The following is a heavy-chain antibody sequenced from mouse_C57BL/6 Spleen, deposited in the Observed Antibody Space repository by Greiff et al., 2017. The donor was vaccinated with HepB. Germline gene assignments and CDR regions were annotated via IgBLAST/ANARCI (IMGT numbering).Heavy chain of an antibody. CDR1: GISITTGNYR. J-gene: IGHJ4*01. V-gene: IGHV3-5*01. Sequence: EVKLQESGPGLVKPSQTVFLTCTVTGISITTGNYRWSWIRQFPGNKLEWIGYIYYSGTITYNPSLTSRTTITRDTPKNQFFLEMNSLTAEDTATYYCARGGGYYYYAMDYWGQGTSVTVSS. D-gene: IGHD1-1*02. CDR3: ARGGGYYYYAMDY. CDR2: IYYSGTI.